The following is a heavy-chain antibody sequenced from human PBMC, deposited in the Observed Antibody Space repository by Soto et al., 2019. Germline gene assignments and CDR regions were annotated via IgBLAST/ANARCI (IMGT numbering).Heavy chain of an antibody. D-gene: IGHD2-2*01. CDR2: INPNSGGT. J-gene: IGHJ5*02. Sequence: ASVKVSCKASGYTFTGYYMHWVRQAPGQGLEWMGWINPNSGGTNYAQKFQGRVTMTRDTSISTAYMELSRLRSDDTAVHYCARAADQLLFFGLNWFDPWGQGTLVTVSS. V-gene: IGHV1-2*02. CDR3: ARAADQLLFFGLNWFDP. CDR1: GYTFTGYY.